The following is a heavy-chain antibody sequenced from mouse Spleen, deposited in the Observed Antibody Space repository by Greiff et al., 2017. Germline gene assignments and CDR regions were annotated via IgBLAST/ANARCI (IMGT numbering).Heavy chain of an antibody. CDR1: GFTFSSYT. CDR2: ISSGGSYT. D-gene: IGHD2-1*01. Sequence: EVQRVESGGGLVKPGGSLKLSCAASGFTFSSYTMSWVRQTPEKRLEWVATISSGGSYTYYPDSVKGRFTISRDNAKNTLYLQMSSLKSEDTAMYYCVYGNYLYYFDYWGQGTTLTVSS. V-gene: IGHV5-6-4*01. CDR3: VYGNYLYYFDY. J-gene: IGHJ2*01.